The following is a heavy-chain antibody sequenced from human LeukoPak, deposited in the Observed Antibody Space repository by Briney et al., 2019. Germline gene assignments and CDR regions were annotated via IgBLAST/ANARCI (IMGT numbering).Heavy chain of an antibody. Sequence: GGSLRLSCVASRFTFNTYAVNWVRQAPGKGLEWVSAISSNGDFTYYADSVRGRFTISRDNSKNTVFLQMNGLRAEDTAVYYCARVKRDCSGGTCYSYDYWGREPWSPSPQ. CDR3: ARVKRDCSGGTCYSYDY. V-gene: IGHV3-23*01. D-gene: IGHD2-15*01. CDR1: RFTFNTYA. J-gene: IGHJ4*02. CDR2: ISSNGDFT.